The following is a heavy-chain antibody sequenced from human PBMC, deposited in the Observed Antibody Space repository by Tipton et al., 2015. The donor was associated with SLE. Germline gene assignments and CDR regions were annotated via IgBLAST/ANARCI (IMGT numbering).Heavy chain of an antibody. CDR2: INHSGST. D-gene: IGHD3-3*01. J-gene: IGHJ5*02. CDR3: ARGWGITIFGVPRDWFDP. V-gene: IGHV4-34*01. Sequence: TLPLTCAVYGGSFSGYYWSWIRQPPGKGLEWIGEINHSGSTNYNPSLKSRVTISVDTSKNQFSLKLSSVTAADTAVYYCARGWGITIFGVPRDWFDPWGQGTLVTVSS. CDR1: GGSFSGYY.